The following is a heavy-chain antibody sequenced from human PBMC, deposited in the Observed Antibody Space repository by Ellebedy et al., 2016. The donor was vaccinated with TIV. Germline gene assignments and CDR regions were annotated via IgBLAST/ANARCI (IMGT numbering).Heavy chain of an antibody. J-gene: IGHJ6*02. Sequence: SETLSLTXTVSGGSISSYYWSWIRQPPGKGLEWIGYIYYSGSTNYNPSLKSRVTISVDTSKNQFSLKLSSVTAADTAVYYCARGGITSGRLLWFGELSIHYYYGMDVWGQGTTVTVSS. CDR3: ARGGITSGRLLWFGELSIHYYYGMDV. V-gene: IGHV4-59*01. CDR2: IYYSGST. D-gene: IGHD3-10*01. CDR1: GGSISSYY.